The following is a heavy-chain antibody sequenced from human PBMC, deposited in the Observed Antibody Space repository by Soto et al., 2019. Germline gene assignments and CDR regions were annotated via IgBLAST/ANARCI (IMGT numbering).Heavy chain of an antibody. J-gene: IGHJ6*02. Sequence: ASGKVTWKESGFAFTSCYMHSLLQAPEQVLEWWGIINPSGGSTSYAQKFQGRVTMTRDTSTSTVYMELSRLRSDDTAVYYCARVSAHCSSTSCYTHYYYGMDVWGQGTTVTVSS. CDR2: INPSGGST. CDR1: GFAFTSCY. V-gene: IGHV1-46*01. CDR3: ARVSAHCSSTSCYTHYYYGMDV. D-gene: IGHD2-2*02.